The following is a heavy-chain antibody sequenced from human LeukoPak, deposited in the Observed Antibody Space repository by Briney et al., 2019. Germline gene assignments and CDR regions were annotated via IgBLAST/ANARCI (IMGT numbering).Heavy chain of an antibody. CDR2: ISYDGSNK. V-gene: IGHV3-30*03. Sequence: GRSLRLSCAASGFTFSSYGMHWVRQAPGKGLEWVAVISYDGSNKYYADSVKGRFTISRDNSKNTLYLQMNSLRAEDTAVYYCARDSGSYYFDYWGQGILVTVSS. CDR3: ARDSGSYYFDY. D-gene: IGHD3-10*01. J-gene: IGHJ4*02. CDR1: GFTFSSYG.